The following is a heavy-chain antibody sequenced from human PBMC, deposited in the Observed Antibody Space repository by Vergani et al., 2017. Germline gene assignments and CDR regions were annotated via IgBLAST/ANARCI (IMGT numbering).Heavy chain of an antibody. D-gene: IGHD1-26*01. CDR1: GFTFTSSA. CDR3: AAYRGSYYGAHDAFDL. V-gene: IGHV1-58*01. J-gene: IGHJ3*01. Sequence: QMQLVQSGPEVKKPGTSVKVSCKASGFTFTSSAVQWVRQARGQRLEWIGWIVVGSGNTNYAQKFQERVTITRDMSTSTAYMELSSLRSEGTAVYYCAAYRGSYYGAHDAFDLWGQGAMVTVSS. CDR2: IVVGSGNT.